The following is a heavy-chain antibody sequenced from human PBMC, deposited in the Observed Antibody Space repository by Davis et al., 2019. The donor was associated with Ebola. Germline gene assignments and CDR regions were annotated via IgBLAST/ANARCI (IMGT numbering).Heavy chain of an antibody. CDR3: ARGGSSVPFDY. CDR2: IKQDGSEK. D-gene: IGHD2-2*01. CDR1: GFTFSSYG. J-gene: IGHJ4*02. Sequence: GESLKISCAASGFTFSSYGMHWVRQAPGKGLEWVANIKQDGSEKYYVDSVKGRFTISRDNAKNSLYLQMNSLRAEDTAVYYCARGGSSVPFDYWGQGTLVTVSS. V-gene: IGHV3-7*03.